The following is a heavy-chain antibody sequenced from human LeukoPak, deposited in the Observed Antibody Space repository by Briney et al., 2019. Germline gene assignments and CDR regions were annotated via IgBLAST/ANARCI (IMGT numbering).Heavy chain of an antibody. Sequence: GGSLRLYCAASGFTFSSYAMHWVRQAPGKGLEWVAVISYDGSNKYYADSVKGRFTISRDNSKNTLYLQMNSLRAEDTAVYYCARGGGAAADYWGQRTLVTVSS. J-gene: IGHJ4*02. V-gene: IGHV3-30*01. CDR2: ISYDGSNK. CDR1: GFTFSSYA. D-gene: IGHD6-13*01. CDR3: ARGGGAAADY.